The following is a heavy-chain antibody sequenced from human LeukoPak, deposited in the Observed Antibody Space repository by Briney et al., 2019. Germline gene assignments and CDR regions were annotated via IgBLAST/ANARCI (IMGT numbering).Heavy chain of an antibody. CDR2: IYPGDFDT. J-gene: IGHJ3*02. Sequence: GESLKISCKGSRYSLTSYWIGWVRQLPGKGMEWMWIIYPGDFDTRYSPSLQGHVTISADKSISTAYLQWSSLKASDTAMYYCARPYYDSSGYYDAFDIWGQGTMVTVSS. CDR1: RYSLTSYW. D-gene: IGHD3-22*01. V-gene: IGHV5-51*01. CDR3: ARPYYDSSGYYDAFDI.